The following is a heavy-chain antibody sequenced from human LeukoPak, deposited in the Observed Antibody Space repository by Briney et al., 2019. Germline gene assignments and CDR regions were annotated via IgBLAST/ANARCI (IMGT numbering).Heavy chain of an antibody. D-gene: IGHD5-18*01. CDR1: GGSISSYY. Sequence: SETLSLTCTVPGGSISSYYWSWIRQPPGKGLEWIGYIYYSGSTNYNPSLKSRVTISVDTSKNQFSLKLSSVTAADTAVYYCPRVPGGTAMVDYWGQGTLVTVSS. CDR2: IYYSGST. J-gene: IGHJ4*02. CDR3: PRVPGGTAMVDY. V-gene: IGHV4-59*01.